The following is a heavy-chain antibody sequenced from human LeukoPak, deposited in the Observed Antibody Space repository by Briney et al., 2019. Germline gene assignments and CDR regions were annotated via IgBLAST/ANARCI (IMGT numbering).Heavy chain of an antibody. CDR3: AREFRGIVVVPAAIEDY. J-gene: IGHJ4*02. CDR2: ISYDGSNK. D-gene: IGHD2-2*02. Sequence: GGSLRFSGEASGFTFSSYAMHGARKAPGKGLEWAEVISYDGSNKFYGDSVKGRFTISRGNSKNTLYLQMNSLRAEDTAVYYCAREFRGIVVVPAAIEDYWGQGTLVTVSS. CDR1: GFTFSSYA. V-gene: IGHV3-30-3*01.